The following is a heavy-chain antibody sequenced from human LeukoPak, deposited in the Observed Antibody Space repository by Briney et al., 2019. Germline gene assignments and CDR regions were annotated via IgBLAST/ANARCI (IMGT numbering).Heavy chain of an antibody. J-gene: IGHJ4*02. CDR2: IYTSGST. Sequence: PSETLSLTCTVSGGSISSYYWSWLRQPAGKGLEWIGRIYTSGSTNYNPSLTSRVTMSVDTSKNQFSLKLSSVPAADSPVYYCAIVDSSSWYGGNYFDYWGQGTLVTVSS. CDR1: GGSISSYY. D-gene: IGHD6-13*01. V-gene: IGHV4-4*07. CDR3: AIVDSSSWYGGNYFDY.